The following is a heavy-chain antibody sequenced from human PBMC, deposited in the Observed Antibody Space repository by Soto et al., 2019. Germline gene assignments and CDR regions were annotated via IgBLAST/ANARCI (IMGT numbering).Heavy chain of an antibody. CDR1: GFSLSNARMG. CDR3: ARTLEYSSSSYPIIGNYFDY. Sequence: QVTLKESGPVLVKPTETLTLTCTVSGFSLSNARMGVSWIRQPPGKALEWLAHIFSNDEKSYSTSLKSRLTSSKDPSKSQVVLTMTNMDPVDTATYYCARTLEYSSSSYPIIGNYFDYWGQGTLVTVSS. CDR2: IFSNDEK. J-gene: IGHJ4*02. D-gene: IGHD6-6*01. V-gene: IGHV2-26*01.